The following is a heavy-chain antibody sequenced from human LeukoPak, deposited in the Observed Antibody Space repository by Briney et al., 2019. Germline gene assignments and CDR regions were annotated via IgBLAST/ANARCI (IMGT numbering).Heavy chain of an antibody. D-gene: IGHD2-21*02. V-gene: IGHV3-23*01. CDR1: GFVFSTYA. J-gene: IGHJ4*02. CDR2: ISSSGDNT. CDR3: ARPAYCGSDCYHQFDY. Sequence: GGSLRLSCAASGFVFSTYAMGWVRQAPGKGLEWVSAISSSGDNTYYADSVKGQFTISRDNSKNTLDLQMNSLRVEDTAVYYCARPAYCGSDCYHQFDYWGQGTLVTVSS.